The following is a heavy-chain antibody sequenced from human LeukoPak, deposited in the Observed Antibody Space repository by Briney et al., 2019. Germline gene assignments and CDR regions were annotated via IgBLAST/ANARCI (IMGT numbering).Heavy chain of an antibody. CDR3: ARLIGPGYSSGWSLDYYYYMDV. V-gene: IGHV1-18*01. J-gene: IGHJ6*03. CDR2: TSAYNGNT. D-gene: IGHD6-19*01. CDR1: GYTFTSYG. Sequence: ASVKVSCKASGYTFTSYGISWVRQAPGQGLEWMGWTSAYNGNTNYAQKLQGRVTMTTDTSTSTAYMELRSLRSDDTAVYYCARLIGPGYSSGWSLDYYYYMDVWGKGTTVTVSS.